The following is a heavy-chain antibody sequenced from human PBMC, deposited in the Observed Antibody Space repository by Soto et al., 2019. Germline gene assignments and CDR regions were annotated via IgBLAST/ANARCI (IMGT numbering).Heavy chain of an antibody. CDR2: SSNNADAT. J-gene: IGHJ4*02. CDR1: GINFRSFA. V-gene: IGHV3-23*01. D-gene: IGHD3-10*01. CDR3: AQLALGFGEFGRGY. Sequence: EVHLSESGGGVTQPGGSLRLSCEAPGINFRSFAMRWVRQAPGQGLQWVASSSNNADATYYADSVKGRFHISRDNSTRTVFLEMNSLRVEDAAVYYCAQLALGFGEFGRGYWGQGALVTVSS.